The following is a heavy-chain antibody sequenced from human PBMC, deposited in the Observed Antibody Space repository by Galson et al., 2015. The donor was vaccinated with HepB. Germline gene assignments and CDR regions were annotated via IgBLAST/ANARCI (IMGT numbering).Heavy chain of an antibody. D-gene: IGHD4-17*01. CDR3: ARVADADYGDHTHFDS. J-gene: IGHJ4*02. CDR1: GFTFSDYY. V-gene: IGHV3-11*06. Sequence: SLRLSCAASGFTFSDYYMSWIRQAPGKGLEWLSYISPSTIYTNYADSVKGRFTVSRDNAQNSLNLQMNSLRAEDTAVYYCARVADADYGDHTHFDSWGQGTLVTVSS. CDR2: ISPSTIYT.